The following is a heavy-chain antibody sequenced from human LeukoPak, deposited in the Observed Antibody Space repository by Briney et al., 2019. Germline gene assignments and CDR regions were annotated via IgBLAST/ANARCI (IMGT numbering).Heavy chain of an antibody. D-gene: IGHD3-10*01. V-gene: IGHV5-51*01. CDR3: ARLSSWFGELLPHTIDY. Sequence: NHGESLKFSCKGSGYSFTSYWIGWVRQMPGKGLEWMGIIYPGDSDTRYSPSFQGQVTISADKSISTAYLQWSSLKASDTAMYYCARLSSWFGELLPHTIDYWGQGTLVTVSS. CDR1: GYSFTSYW. J-gene: IGHJ4*02. CDR2: IYPGDSDT.